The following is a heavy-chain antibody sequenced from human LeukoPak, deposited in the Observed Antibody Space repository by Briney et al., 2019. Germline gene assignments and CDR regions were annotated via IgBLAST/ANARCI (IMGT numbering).Heavy chain of an antibody. CDR2: ISGSGGNT. Sequence: GGSLRLSCGASGFTFSTYGMSWVRQAPGKGLEWVSAISGSGGNTYYADSVKGRFTISRDNSKNTLYLQMNSLRAEDTAVYYCAKVTQGIAAAGTGGPYYYYMDVWGKGTTVTVSS. CDR3: AKVTQGIAAAGTGGPYYYYMDV. D-gene: IGHD6-13*01. J-gene: IGHJ6*03. CDR1: GFTFSTYG. V-gene: IGHV3-23*01.